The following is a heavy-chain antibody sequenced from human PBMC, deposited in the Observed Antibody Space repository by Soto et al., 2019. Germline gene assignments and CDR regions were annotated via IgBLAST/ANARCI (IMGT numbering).Heavy chain of an antibody. CDR1: GFTFSSYA. J-gene: IGHJ4*02. V-gene: IGHV3-23*01. D-gene: IGHD2-15*01. CDR2: ISGSGGST. Sequence: PGGSLRLSCAASGFTFSSYAMSWVRQAPGKGLEWVSAISGSGGSTYYADSVKGRFTISRDNSKNTLYLQMNSLRAEDTAVYYCAKGGYSYGPDIVVVVAATRYYFDYWGQGTLVTVSS. CDR3: AKGGYSYGPDIVVVVAATRYYFDY.